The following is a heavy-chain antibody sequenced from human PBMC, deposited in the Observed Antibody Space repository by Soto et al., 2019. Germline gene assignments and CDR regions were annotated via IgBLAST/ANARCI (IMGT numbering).Heavy chain of an antibody. Sequence: PSETLSLTCTVSGGSISTYYWSWIRQPPGKGPEWIGYIYYGGSADYNPSLKSRVTISVDTSKKQFSLKLSSVTAADTAVYYCARGGHCANGVCSALDYWGQGTLVTVSS. CDR1: GGSISTYY. J-gene: IGHJ4*02. V-gene: IGHV4-59*08. CDR3: ARGGHCANGVCSALDY. D-gene: IGHD2-8*01. CDR2: IYYGGSA.